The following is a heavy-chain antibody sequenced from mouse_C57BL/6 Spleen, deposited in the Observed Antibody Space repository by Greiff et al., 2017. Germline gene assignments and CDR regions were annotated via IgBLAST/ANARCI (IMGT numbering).Heavy chain of an antibody. CDR3: ARERAVVFDY. V-gene: IGHV1-22*01. D-gene: IGHD1-1*01. CDR2: INPNNGGT. J-gene: IGHJ2*01. CDR1: GYTFTDYN. Sequence: EVQLQQSGPELVKPGASVTMSFKASGYTFTDYNMHWVKQSHGKSLEWIGYINPNNGGTSYNQQFKGKATLTVNQSSSTAYMELRSLTSEDSAVYYCARERAVVFDYWGKGTTRTVSS.